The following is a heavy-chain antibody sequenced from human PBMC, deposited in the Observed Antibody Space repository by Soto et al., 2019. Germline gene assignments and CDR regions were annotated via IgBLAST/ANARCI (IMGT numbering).Heavy chain of an antibody. CDR1: GGPISSYY. CDR2: IYYSGST. J-gene: IGHJ4*02. D-gene: IGHD6-6*01. Sequence: PSETLSLTCTVSGGPISSYYWSWIRQPPGKGLEWIGYIYYSGSTNYNPSLKSRVTISVDTSKNQFSLKLSSVTAADTAVYYCARLSSIAAFGFDYWGQGTLVTVSS. CDR3: ARLSSIAAFGFDY. V-gene: IGHV4-59*01.